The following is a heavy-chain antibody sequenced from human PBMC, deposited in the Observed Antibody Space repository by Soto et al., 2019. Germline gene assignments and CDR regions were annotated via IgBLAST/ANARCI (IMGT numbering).Heavy chain of an antibody. J-gene: IGHJ6*02. V-gene: IGHV1-46*01. CDR1: GYTFTSYY. CDR2: INPSGGST. CDR3: ARGGITGTSWMDV. Sequence: GASVKVSCKASGYTFTSYYVRWVRQAPGQGLEWMGIINPSGGSTSYAQKFQGRVTMTRDTSTSTVYMELSSLRSEDTAVYYCARGGITGTSWMDVWGQGTTVTVSS. D-gene: IGHD1-20*01.